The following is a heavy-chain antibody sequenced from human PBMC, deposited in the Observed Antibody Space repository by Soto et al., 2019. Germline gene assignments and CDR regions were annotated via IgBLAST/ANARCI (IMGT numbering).Heavy chain of an antibody. CDR3: ARDQAYYYGMDV. CDR2: INSDGSST. Sequence: GSLRLSCAASGFTFSSYWMHWVRQAPGKGLVWVSRINSDGSSTSYADSVKGRFTISRDNAKNTLYLQMNSLRAEDTAVYYCARDQAYYYGMDVWGQGTTVTVSS. CDR1: GFTFSSYW. V-gene: IGHV3-74*01. J-gene: IGHJ6*02.